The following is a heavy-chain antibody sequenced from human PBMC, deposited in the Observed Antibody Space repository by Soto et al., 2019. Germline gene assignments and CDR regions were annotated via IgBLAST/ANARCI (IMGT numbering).Heavy chain of an antibody. CDR3: ARDVNAEPFDY. CDR1: GFTFSRYW. Sequence: EVQLVESGGGLVQPGGSLRLSCAGSGFTFSRYWMHWVRQVPGKGLAWVSNIVPDGSGTTYAESVKGRFTISRDNARNTLYLQTNSLRVEDTAVYYCARDVNAEPFDYWGQGTLVTVSA. V-gene: IGHV3-74*01. CDR2: IVPDGSGT. J-gene: IGHJ4*02.